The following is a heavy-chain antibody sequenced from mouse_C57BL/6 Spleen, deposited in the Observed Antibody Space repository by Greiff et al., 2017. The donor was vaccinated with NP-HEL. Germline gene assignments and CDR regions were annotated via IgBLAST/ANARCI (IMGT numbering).Heavy chain of an antibody. J-gene: IGHJ3*01. CDR2: INPSSGYT. V-gene: IGHV1-7*01. Sequence: VQLQQSGAELAKPGASVKLSCKASGYTFTSYWMHWVKQRPGQGLEWIGYINPSSGYTKYNQKFKDKATLTADKSSSTAYMQLSSLTDEDSAVYYWAKSTVVATEGFAYWGQGTLVTVSA. D-gene: IGHD1-1*01. CDR3: AKSTVVATEGFAY. CDR1: GYTFTSYW.